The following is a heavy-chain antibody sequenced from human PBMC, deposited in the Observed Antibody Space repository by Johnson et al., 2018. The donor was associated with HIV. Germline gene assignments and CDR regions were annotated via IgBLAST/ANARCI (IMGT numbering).Heavy chain of an antibody. J-gene: IGHJ3*02. V-gene: IGHV3-7*03. CDR3: ARANGQLGGAFDI. Sequence: VQLVESGGGLIQPGGSLRLSCAASGFIVSSKYMSWVRQAPGKGLEWVANINQDGGEKYYVDSVKGRFTISRDNAKNSLYLQMNSLRAEDTAVYYCARANGQLGGAFDIWGQGTMVTVSS. CDR1: GFIVSSKY. CDR2: INQDGGEK. D-gene: IGHD6-6*01.